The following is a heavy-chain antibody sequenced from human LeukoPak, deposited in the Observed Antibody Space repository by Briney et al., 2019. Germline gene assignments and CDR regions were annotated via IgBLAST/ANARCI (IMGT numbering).Heavy chain of an antibody. J-gene: IGHJ4*02. V-gene: IGHV3-21*01. CDR3: ARSGKYYDSSGYYYGIHPYDY. D-gene: IGHD3-22*01. CDR2: ISSSSSYI. CDR1: GFTFSSYS. Sequence: PGGSLRLSCAASGFTFSSYSMNWVRQAPGKGLEWVSSISSSSSYIYYADSVKGRFTISRDNAKNSLYLQMNSLRAEDTAVYYCARSGKYYDSSGYYYGIHPYDYWGQGTLVTVSS.